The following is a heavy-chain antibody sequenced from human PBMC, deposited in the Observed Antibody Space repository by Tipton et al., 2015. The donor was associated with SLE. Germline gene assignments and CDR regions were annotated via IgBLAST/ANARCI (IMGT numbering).Heavy chain of an antibody. CDR3: ARHSSNADYMDV. CDR1: GFTFSSYS. D-gene: IGHD6-13*01. V-gene: IGHV3-21*01. J-gene: IGHJ6*03. Sequence: SLRLSCAASGFTFSSYSMNWVRQAPGKGLEWVSSISSSSSYIYYADSVKGRFTISRDNAKNSLYLQMNSLRAEDTAVYYCARHSSNADYMDVWGKGTTVTVSS. CDR2: ISSSSSYI.